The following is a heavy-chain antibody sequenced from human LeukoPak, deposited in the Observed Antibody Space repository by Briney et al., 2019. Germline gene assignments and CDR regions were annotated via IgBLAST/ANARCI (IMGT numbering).Heavy chain of an antibody. V-gene: IGHV3-23*01. Sequence: GGSLRLSCAASGFTFSSYGMSWVRQAPGKGLEWVSAISGSGGSTYYADSVKGRFTISRDSSKNTLFLQMNRLRPEDAAVYYCAKAPATTCRGAYCYPFDYWGQGTLVTVSS. CDR3: AKAPATTCRGAYCYPFDY. J-gene: IGHJ4*02. CDR2: ISGSGGST. D-gene: IGHD2-21*01. CDR1: GFTFSSYG.